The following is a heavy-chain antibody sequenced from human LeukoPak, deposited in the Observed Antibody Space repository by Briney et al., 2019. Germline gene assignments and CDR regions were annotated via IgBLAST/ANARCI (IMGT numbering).Heavy chain of an antibody. V-gene: IGHV4-38-2*02. CDR2: IYHSGST. J-gene: IGHJ5*02. Sequence: SETLSLTCTVSGYSISSGYYWGWIRQPPGKGLEWIGSIYHSGSTYYNPSLKSRVTISVDTSKNQFSLKLSSVTAADTAVYYCARKGPRAGWFDPWGQGTLVTVSS. CDR1: GYSISSGYY. D-gene: IGHD6-25*01. CDR3: ARKGPRAGWFDP.